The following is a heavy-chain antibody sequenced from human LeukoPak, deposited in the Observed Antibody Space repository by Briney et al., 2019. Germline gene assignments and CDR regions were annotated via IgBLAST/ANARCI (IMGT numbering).Heavy chain of an antibody. V-gene: IGHV6-1*01. J-gene: IGHJ4*02. D-gene: IGHD3-3*01. CDR2: TYYRSKWSF. Sequence: SQTLSLTCAISGDSLFSYSVAWNWIRQSPSRGLEWLGRTYYRSKWSFDYALSVKSRITISADTSKNHFSLQLSTVPLITAALYYCVRGNYTSFDNWGQGTLVTVSS. CDR1: GDSLFSYSVA. CDR3: VRGNYTSFDN.